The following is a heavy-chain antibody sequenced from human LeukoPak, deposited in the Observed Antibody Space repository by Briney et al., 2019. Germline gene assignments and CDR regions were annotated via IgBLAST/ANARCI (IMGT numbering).Heavy chain of an antibody. D-gene: IGHD3-3*01. Sequence: GGSLRLSCAASGFTFSSYAMSWLRQTPGKGLEWVSAISGSGGSTYYADSVKGRFTISRDNSKNTLFLQMNSLRAEVTAPYYCAKSVAIYFYYGLDVWGQGTTVTVSS. CDR2: ISGSGGST. J-gene: IGHJ6*02. CDR3: AKSVAIYFYYGLDV. V-gene: IGHV3-23*01. CDR1: GFTFSSYA.